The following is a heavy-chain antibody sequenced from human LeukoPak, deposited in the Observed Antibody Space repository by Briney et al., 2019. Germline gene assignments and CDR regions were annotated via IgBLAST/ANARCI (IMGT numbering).Heavy chain of an antibody. CDR1: GFTFSSYG. D-gene: IGHD6-13*01. CDR3: AREIAAAGIDI. CDR2: ISSSGSTI. Sequence: GGSLRLSCAASGFTFSSYGMNWVRQAPGKGLEWVSYISSSGSTIYYADSVKGRFTISRDNAKNSLYLQMNSLRAEDTAVYYCAREIAAAGIDIWGQGTMVTVSS. J-gene: IGHJ3*02. V-gene: IGHV3-48*01.